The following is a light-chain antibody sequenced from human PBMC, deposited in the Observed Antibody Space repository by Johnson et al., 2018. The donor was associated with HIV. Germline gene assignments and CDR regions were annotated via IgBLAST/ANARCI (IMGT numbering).Light chain of an antibody. Sequence: QSVLKQPPSVSAAPGQKVTISCSGSSSNIGNNYVSWYQQFPGTAPKLLIYENNKRPSGIPDRFSGSKSGTSATLGITGLQTGDEADYYCGTWDSSLSALYVFGTGTKVTVL. CDR3: GTWDSSLSALYV. J-gene: IGLJ1*01. CDR2: ENN. V-gene: IGLV1-51*02. CDR1: SSNIGNNY.